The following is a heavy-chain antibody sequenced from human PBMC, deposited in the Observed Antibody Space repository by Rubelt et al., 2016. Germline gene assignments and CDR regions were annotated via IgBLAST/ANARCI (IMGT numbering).Heavy chain of an antibody. CDR1: GFTFSRYS. D-gene: IGHD3-3*01. V-gene: IGHV3-48*01. CDR3: ARDPDDFWSGYWDY. Sequence: GGGLVQPGGSLRLSCAASGFTFSRYSMNWVRQAPGKGLEWVSYISSSSSTIYYADSVKGRFTISRDNSKNTLYLQMNSLRAEDTAVYYCARDPDDFWSGYWDYWGQGTLITVSS. CDR2: ISSSSSTI. J-gene: IGHJ4*02.